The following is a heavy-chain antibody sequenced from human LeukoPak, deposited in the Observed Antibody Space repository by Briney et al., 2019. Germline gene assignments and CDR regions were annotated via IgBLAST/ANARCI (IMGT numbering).Heavy chain of an antibody. CDR1: RFTFSNYE. Sequence: GGSLRLSCAASRFTFSNYEMNWVRQAPGKGLEWVSYITSSGSTIYYAASVKGRFTISRDNAKNSLYLQMNSLRAEDTAVYYCARDSRDILTGYLSGMDVWGKGTTVTVSS. J-gene: IGHJ6*04. V-gene: IGHV3-48*03. CDR3: ARDSRDILTGYLSGMDV. CDR2: ITSSGSTI. D-gene: IGHD3-9*01.